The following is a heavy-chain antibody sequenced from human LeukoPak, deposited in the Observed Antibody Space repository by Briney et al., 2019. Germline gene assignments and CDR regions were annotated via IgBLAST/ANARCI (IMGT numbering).Heavy chain of an antibody. V-gene: IGHV3-7*01. CDR2: IKQDGSEK. CDR1: GFTFSSYW. Sequence: GGSLRLSCAASGFTFSSYWMSWVRQAPGKGLEWVANIKQDGSEKYYVDSVKGRFTISRDNAKNSLYLQMNSLRAEDTAVYYCARSKDIVLMVYGEVYFDYWGQGTLVTVSS. CDR3: ARSKDIVLMVYGEVYFDY. D-gene: IGHD2-8*01. J-gene: IGHJ4*02.